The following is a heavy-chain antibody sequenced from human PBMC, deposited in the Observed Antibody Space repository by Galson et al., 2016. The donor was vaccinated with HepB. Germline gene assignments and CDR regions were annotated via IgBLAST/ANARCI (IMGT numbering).Heavy chain of an antibody. D-gene: IGHD1-26*01. CDR3: ARDAGALVGALLSFPRFWDV. V-gene: IGHV3-48*02. Sequence: SLRLSCAASGFIFASSAMSWVRQAPGKGLEWVSYISGESDTIFYTNSVKGRFTISRDNARKSLFLQMDNLRDEDSAVYYCARDAGALVGALLSFPRFWDVWGHGTTVTVSS. CDR2: ISGESDTI. J-gene: IGHJ6*02. CDR1: GFIFASSA.